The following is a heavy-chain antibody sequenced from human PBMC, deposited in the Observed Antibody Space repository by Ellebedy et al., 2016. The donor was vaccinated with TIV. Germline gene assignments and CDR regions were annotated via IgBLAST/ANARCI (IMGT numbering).Heavy chain of an antibody. CDR1: GDSISSSSSYF. J-gene: IGHJ4*02. V-gene: IGHV4-39*07. CDR2: IFYSGAT. Sequence: SETLSLTCTVSGDSISSSSSYFWDWIRQPPGKRLEWIGSIFYSGATYYNPSLKSRVTIGIDKSKNQFSLRLSSVTAADTAVYYCARHSGYSFDFWGQGTLGTVSS. D-gene: IGHD2-15*01. CDR3: ARHSGYSFDF.